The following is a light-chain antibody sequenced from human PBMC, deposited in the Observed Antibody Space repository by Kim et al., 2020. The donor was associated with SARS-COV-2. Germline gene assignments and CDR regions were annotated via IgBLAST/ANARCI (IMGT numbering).Light chain of an antibody. CDR2: GTS. V-gene: IGKV3-20*01. Sequence: LSPGERATLSCRASQSVASHHLAWFQQNPGQAPRLLVYGTSSRATGIPDKFSGSGSGTDFTLTISGLEPEDFAIYYCQQYDRSPYTCGKETKLEI. CDR1: QSVASHH. J-gene: IGKJ2*01. CDR3: QQYDRSPYT.